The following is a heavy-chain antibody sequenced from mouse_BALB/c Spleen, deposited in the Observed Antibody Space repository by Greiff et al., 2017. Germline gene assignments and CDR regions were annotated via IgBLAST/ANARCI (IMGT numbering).Heavy chain of an antibody. CDR1: GFSFTSYG. CDR2: IWSGGST. V-gene: IGHV2-2*02. J-gene: IGHJ4*01. Sequence: QVQLKQSGPGLVQPSQSLSITCTVSGFSFTSYGVHWVRQSPGKGLEWLGVIWSGGSTDYNAAFITRLCISKDNTKSQVFFKMNSLQDNDTTIYYGARSRGLTTDAMDYWGQGTSVTVSS. CDR3: ARSRGLTTDAMDY. D-gene: IGHD1-1*01.